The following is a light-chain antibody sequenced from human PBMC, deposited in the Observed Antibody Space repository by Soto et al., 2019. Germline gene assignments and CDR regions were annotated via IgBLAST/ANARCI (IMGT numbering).Light chain of an antibody. J-gene: IGLJ1*01. V-gene: IGLV1-40*01. CDR2: GNS. CDR3: QSYDSSLISYV. Sequence: QSVLTQPPSVSGAPGQRVTISCTGSSSNIGAGYDVHWYQQLPGTAPKLLIYGNSNRPSGVPDRFSGSKSGTSASLAITGLQAEEEADYYCQSYDSSLISYVFGTGTKVTVL. CDR1: SSNIGAGYD.